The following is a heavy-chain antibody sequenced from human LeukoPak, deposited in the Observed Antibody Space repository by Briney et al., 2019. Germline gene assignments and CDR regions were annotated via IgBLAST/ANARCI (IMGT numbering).Heavy chain of an antibody. CDR1: GFTLSNAW. CDR3: ARLLGYCSGGSCQRGDYYYYGMDV. J-gene: IGHJ6*02. V-gene: IGHV4-59*01. CDR2: IYYSGST. Sequence: GSLRLSCAASGFTLSNAWMSWVRQAPGKGLEWIGYIYYSGSTNYNPSLKSRVTISVDTSKNQFSLKLSSVTAADTAVYYCARLLGYCSGGSCQRGDYYYYGMDVWGQGTTVTVSS. D-gene: IGHD2-15*01.